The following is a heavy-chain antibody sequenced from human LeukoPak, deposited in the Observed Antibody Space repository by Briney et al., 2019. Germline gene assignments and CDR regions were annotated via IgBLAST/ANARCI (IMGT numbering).Heavy chain of an antibody. CDR3: AREGRLAKGATAIPGSRFYYYMDV. V-gene: IGHV4-38-2*02. D-gene: IGHD2-2*02. J-gene: IGHJ6*03. CDR2: IYHSVST. Sequence: PSETLSLTCTVSGYSISSGYYWGWIRQPPVKGLEWIGSIYHSVSTYYNPSLKSRVTISVDTSKNQFSLKLSSVTAADTAVYYCAREGRLAKGATAIPGSRFYYYMDVWGKGTTVSISS. CDR1: GYSISSGYY.